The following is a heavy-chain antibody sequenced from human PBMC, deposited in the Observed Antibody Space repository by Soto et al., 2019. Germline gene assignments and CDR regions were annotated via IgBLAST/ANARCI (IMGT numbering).Heavy chain of an antibody. CDR2: ISSRSSTM. V-gene: IGHV3-48*01. J-gene: IGHJ6*02. Sequence: GGSLRLSCAASGFTFSTYSMNWLRQAPVKGLEWASYISSRSSTMYYADSVKGRVTISRDNSKNTLYLQMNSLRAEDTAVYYCAKVSLGALTFTDYYYYGLDVWGQGTTVTVSS. D-gene: IGHD1-26*01. CDR1: GFTFSTYS. CDR3: AKVSLGALTFTDYYYYGLDV.